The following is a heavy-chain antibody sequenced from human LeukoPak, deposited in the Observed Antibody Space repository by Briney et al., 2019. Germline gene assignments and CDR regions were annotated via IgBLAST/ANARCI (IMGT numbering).Heavy chain of an antibody. V-gene: IGHV3-30*12. Sequence: GSLRLSCVTSGYTFSANGMHWVRQAPGKGLEWVGMISYDGSEKYYGDSVKGRFTISRDDSKSTLFLEMNSLRAEDTAVYYCARDFSGDYYFDYWGQGTLVTVSS. CDR3: ARDFSGDYYFDY. CDR2: ISYDGSEK. CDR1: GYTFSANG. D-gene: IGHD7-27*01. J-gene: IGHJ4*02.